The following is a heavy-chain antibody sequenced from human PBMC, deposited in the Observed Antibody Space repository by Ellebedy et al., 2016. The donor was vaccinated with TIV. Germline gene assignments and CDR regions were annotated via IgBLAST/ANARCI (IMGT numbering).Heavy chain of an antibody. J-gene: IGHJ5*02. CDR1: GFTFSSYT. D-gene: IGHD3-22*01. V-gene: IGHV3-21*01. Sequence: GESLKISCAASGFTFSSYTMNWVRQAPGKGPEWVSSISGSSVYIYYADSVKGRFTISRDNAKNSLYLQMNSMRAEDTAVYYCARDRGIVVVNWFDPWGQGTLVTVSS. CDR3: ARDRGIVVVNWFDP. CDR2: ISGSSVYI.